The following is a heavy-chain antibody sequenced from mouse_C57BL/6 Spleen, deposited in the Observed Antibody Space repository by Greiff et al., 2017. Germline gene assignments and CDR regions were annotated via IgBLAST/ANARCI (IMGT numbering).Heavy chain of an antibody. V-gene: IGHV1-52*01. CDR1: GYTFTSYW. CDR2: IDPSDSEP. D-gene: IGHD2-3*01. Sequence: VQLQQPGAELVRPGSSVKLSCKASGYTFTSYWMHWVKQRPIQGLEWIGNIDPSDSEPHYNQKFKDKATLTVDKSSSTAYMQLSSLTSEDSAVYYCARVDDGNFDYWGQGTTLTVSS. J-gene: IGHJ2*01. CDR3: ARVDDGNFDY.